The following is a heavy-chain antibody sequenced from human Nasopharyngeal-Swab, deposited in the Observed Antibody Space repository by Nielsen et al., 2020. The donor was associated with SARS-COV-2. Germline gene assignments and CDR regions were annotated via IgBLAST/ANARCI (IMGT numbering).Heavy chain of an antibody. D-gene: IGHD1-20*01. CDR2: VDYGGSTT. J-gene: IGHJ6*02. V-gene: IGHV3-74*01. CDR3: AGNRNNWNVDYHYYGMDV. Sequence: GESLKISCAASGFTFRNCWMHWVRQTPGQGLVWVARVDYGGSTTNYADSVKGRFTISRDNAKSTLYLQMNSLGAEDTAVYYCAGNRNNWNVDYHYYGMDVWGQGTTVTVSS. CDR1: GFTFRNCW.